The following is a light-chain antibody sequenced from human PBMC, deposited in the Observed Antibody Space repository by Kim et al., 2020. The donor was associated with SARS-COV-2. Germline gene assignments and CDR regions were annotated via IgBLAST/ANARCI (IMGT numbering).Light chain of an antibody. CDR3: QQYGRSPTT. CDR2: AAS. CDR1: QSVGSNH. V-gene: IGKV3-20*01. Sequence: EIVLTQSPGTLSLSPGERVTLSCRASQSVGSNHLAWYQQKPGQAPRLLIYAASSRATGIPDRFSGSGSGTDFTLSISRLEPEDFAVYHCQQYGRSPTTFGQGTKVDIK. J-gene: IGKJ1*01.